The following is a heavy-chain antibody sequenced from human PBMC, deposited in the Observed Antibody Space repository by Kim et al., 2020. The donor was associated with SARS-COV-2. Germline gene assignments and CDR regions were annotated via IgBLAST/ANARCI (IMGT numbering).Heavy chain of an antibody. Sequence: SVKVSCKASGGTFSSYAISWVRQAPGQGLEWMGRIIPILGIANYAQKFQGRVTITADKSTSTAYMELSSLRSEDTAVYYCATAVPAAMVMDVWGQGTTVTVSS. CDR3: ATAVPAAMVMDV. V-gene: IGHV1-69*04. J-gene: IGHJ6*02. CDR2: IIPILGIA. D-gene: IGHD2-2*01. CDR1: GGTFSSYA.